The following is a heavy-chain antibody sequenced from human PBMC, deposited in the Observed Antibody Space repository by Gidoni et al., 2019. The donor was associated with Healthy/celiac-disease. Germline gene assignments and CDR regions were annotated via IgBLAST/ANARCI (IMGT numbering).Heavy chain of an antibody. J-gene: IGHJ4*02. V-gene: IGHV3-48*02. CDR1: GFTFSSYS. CDR2: ISSSSSTI. D-gene: IGHD6-13*01. Sequence: EVQLVESGGGLVQTGGSLRLSCAASGFTFSSYSMNWVRQAPGQGLEWVSYISSSSSTIYYADSVRGRFTISRDNAKNSLYLQMNSLRDEDTAVYYCEVKDSSSYYWGQGTLVTVSS. CDR3: EVKDSSSYY.